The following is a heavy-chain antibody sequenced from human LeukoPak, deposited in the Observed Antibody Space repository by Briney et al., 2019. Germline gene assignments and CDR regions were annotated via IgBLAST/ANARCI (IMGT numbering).Heavy chain of an antibody. J-gene: IGHJ4*02. CDR1: GFTFGDYA. Sequence: GGSLRLSCTVSGFTFGDYAINWVRQAPGKGLEWVSYISSSSSTIYYADSVKGRFTISRDNAKNSLYLQMNSLRAEDTAVYYCARGAYYYEDWGQGTLVTVSS. D-gene: IGHD3-22*01. CDR2: ISSSSSTI. V-gene: IGHV3-48*01. CDR3: ARGAYYYED.